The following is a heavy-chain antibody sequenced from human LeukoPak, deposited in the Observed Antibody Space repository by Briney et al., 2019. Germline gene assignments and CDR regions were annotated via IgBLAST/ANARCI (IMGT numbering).Heavy chain of an antibody. V-gene: IGHV4-39*01. CDR1: GGSISSSSYY. Sequence: SETLSLTCTVSGGSISSSSYYCGWIRQPPGKGLEWIGSIYYSGSTFYNPSLKGRVTISVDTSKNQFSLKLSSVTAADTAVYYCARTASYYYYYYMAVRGKGTTVTVSS. CDR2: IYYSGST. J-gene: IGHJ6*03. CDR3: ARTASYYYYYYMAV.